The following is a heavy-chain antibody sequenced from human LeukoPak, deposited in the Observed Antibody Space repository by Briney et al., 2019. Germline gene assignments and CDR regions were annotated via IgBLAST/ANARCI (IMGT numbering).Heavy chain of an antibody. J-gene: IGHJ4*02. CDR3: ARARSPIYGPFDY. D-gene: IGHD2/OR15-2a*01. Sequence: GRSLRLSCAAPGFTFSNYAMHWVRHAPGKGLEWVAVISYDGSATYYADSAKGRFPISRDLSKNTLYLQMNSLRAGDTAVYYCARARSPIYGPFDYWGQGTLVTVSS. V-gene: IGHV3-30*04. CDR1: GFTFSNYA. CDR2: ISYDGSAT.